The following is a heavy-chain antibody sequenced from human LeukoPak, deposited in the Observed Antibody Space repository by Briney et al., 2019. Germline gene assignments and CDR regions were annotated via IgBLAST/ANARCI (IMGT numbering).Heavy chain of an antibody. CDR2: NYYSGST. D-gene: IGHD1-26*01. J-gene: IGHJ5*02. CDR1: GDSMSSYY. Sequence: KPSETLSLTCTVSGDSMSSYYWSWLRQPPGKGLEGLRYNYYSGSTNYNPSLKSRVTISVDTSKNQFSLKLSSVTAADTAVYYCARDRSIVGADTWFDPWGQGTLVTVSS. CDR3: ARDRSIVGADTWFDP. V-gene: IGHV4-59*01.